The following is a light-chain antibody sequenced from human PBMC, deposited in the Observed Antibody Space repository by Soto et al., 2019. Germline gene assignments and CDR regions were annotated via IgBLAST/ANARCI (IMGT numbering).Light chain of an antibody. CDR3: QSYDSSLSGWV. CDR1: SSNIGAGYD. J-gene: IGLJ2*01. CDR2: GNS. Sequence: QSVLTQPPSVSGAPGQRVTISCTGSSSNIGAGYDVHWYQQLPGTAPKLLIYGNSTRPSGVPVRFCGSKSGTSASLAITGLQAEDEADYYCQSYDSSLSGWVFGGGTKLTVL. V-gene: IGLV1-40*01.